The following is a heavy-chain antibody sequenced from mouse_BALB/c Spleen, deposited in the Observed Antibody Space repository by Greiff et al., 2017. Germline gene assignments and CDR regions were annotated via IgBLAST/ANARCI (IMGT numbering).Heavy chain of an antibody. Sequence: DVMLVESGGGLVKPGGSLKLSCAASGFTFSSYAMSWVRQSPEKRLEWVAEISSGGSYTYYPDTVTGRFTISRDNAKNTLYLEMSSLRSEDTAMYYCARGSYGNYSYWYFDVWGAGTTVTVSS. V-gene: IGHV5-9-4*01. CDR1: GFTFSSYA. CDR2: ISSGGSYT. D-gene: IGHD2-1*01. J-gene: IGHJ1*01. CDR3: ARGSYGNYSYWYFDV.